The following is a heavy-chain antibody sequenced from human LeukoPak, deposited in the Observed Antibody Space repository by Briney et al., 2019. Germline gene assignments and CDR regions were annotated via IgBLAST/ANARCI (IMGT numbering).Heavy chain of an antibody. Sequence: ASVKVSCKVSGYTLTELSMHRVRQAPGKGLEWMGGFDPEDGETIYAQKFQGRVTMTEDTSTDTACMELSSLRSEDTAVYYCATAPPMGGRYFDYWGQGTLVTVSS. CDR2: FDPEDGET. V-gene: IGHV1-24*01. J-gene: IGHJ4*02. D-gene: IGHD1-26*01. CDR1: GYTLTELS. CDR3: ATAPPMGGRYFDY.